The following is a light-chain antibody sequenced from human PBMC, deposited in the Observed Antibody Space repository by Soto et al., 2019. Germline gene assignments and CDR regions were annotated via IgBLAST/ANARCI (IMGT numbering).Light chain of an antibody. CDR2: DAS. CDR3: QQYDNWPQT. Sequence: EIVMTQSPATLSVSPGEGATLSCGASQSVRSYLAWYQQKPGQAPRLLIHDASTRAPGIPARFSGSGSGTDFTLTISSLQSEDFAVYYCQQYDNWPQTFGQGTTGDIK. CDR1: QSVRSY. V-gene: IGKV3-15*01. J-gene: IGKJ1*01.